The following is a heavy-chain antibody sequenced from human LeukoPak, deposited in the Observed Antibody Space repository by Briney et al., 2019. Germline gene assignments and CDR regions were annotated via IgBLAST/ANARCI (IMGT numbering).Heavy chain of an antibody. CDR2: FYTSGST. J-gene: IGHJ6*03. CDR3: ATIAARPSYYMDV. CDR1: GGSISSASYY. V-gene: IGHV4-61*02. Sequence: SETLSLTCTVSGGSISSASYYWSCIPQPAGKGLEWIGPFYTSGSTNYNPSLKSRVTISVDTSKNQFSLKLSSVTAADTAVYYCATIAARPSYYMDVWGKGTTVTVSS. D-gene: IGHD6-6*01.